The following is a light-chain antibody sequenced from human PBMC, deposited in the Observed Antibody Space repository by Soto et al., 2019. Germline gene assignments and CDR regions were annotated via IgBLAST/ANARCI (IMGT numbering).Light chain of an antibody. CDR1: SSDVGGYNY. V-gene: IGLV2-14*01. CDR3: SSYTSSSTRVV. J-gene: IGLJ2*01. Sequence: QSVLTQPASVSGSPGQSITISCTGTSSDVGGYNYVSWYQQHPGKAPKLMIYDVSNRPSGVSTRFSGSKSGNTASLTISGIQAEDEADYYCSSYTSSSTRVVFGGGTKLTVL. CDR2: DVS.